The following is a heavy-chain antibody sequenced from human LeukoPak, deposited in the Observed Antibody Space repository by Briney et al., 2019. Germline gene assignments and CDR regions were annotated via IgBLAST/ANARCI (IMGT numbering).Heavy chain of an antibody. CDR1: GFTFDDYG. Sequence: PGGSLRLSCAASGFTFDDYGMSWVRQAPGKGLDWVSGINRNGGSTGYADSVKGRFTISRDKAKNSLYLQMNSLRDEDTALYYCARDSGSSVAFDIWGQGTMVIVSS. V-gene: IGHV3-20*04. CDR3: ARDSGSSVAFDI. CDR2: INRNGGST. J-gene: IGHJ3*02. D-gene: IGHD1-26*01.